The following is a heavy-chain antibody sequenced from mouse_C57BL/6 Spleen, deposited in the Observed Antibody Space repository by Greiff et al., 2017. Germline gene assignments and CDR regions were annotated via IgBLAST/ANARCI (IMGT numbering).Heavy chain of an antibody. CDR3: ARRRYSNSYFAMDY. D-gene: IGHD2-5*01. J-gene: IGHJ4*01. CDR1: GFTFSDYG. V-gene: IGHV5-15*04. Sequence: DVKLVESGGGLVQPGGSLKLSCAASGFTFSDYGMAWVRQAPRKGPEWVAFISNLAYSIYYADTVTGRFTISRENAKDTLFLEMSSLGSEDTAMYSCARRRYSNSYFAMDYWGQGTSVTVSS. CDR2: ISNLAYSI.